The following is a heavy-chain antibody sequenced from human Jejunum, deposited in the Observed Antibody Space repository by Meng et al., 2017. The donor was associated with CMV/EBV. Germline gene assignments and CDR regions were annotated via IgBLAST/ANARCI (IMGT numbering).Heavy chain of an antibody. D-gene: IGHD3/OR15-3a*01. Sequence: FIFRDSWMNGVRQDPGKGLEWLGRIKRKSDGAKTDYTAPIKSRVTISRDDSRNTLYLEMNALTTEDTGVYYCATSGLNYYGIDVWGQGTTVTVSS. CDR1: FIFRDSW. J-gene: IGHJ6*02. CDR2: IKRKSDGAKT. CDR3: ATSGLNYYGIDV. V-gene: IGHV3-15*05.